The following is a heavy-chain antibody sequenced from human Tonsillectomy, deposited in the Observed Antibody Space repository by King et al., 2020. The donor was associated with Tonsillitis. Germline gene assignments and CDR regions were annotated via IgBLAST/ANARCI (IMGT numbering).Heavy chain of an antibody. J-gene: IGHJ4*02. V-gene: IGHV4-39*07. CDR1: GGSISSRSYY. Sequence: QLQESGPGLVKPSETLSLTCTVSGGSISSRSYYWGWIRHPPGKGLEWIGSMYNSGITYYNPSLKSRVTISVDTSKNQFSLKLSSVTAADTAVYYCAKDPETSPGGLYYFDYWGQGTLVTVSS. CDR3: AKDPETSPGGLYYFDY. CDR2: MYNSGIT. D-gene: IGHD2-2*02.